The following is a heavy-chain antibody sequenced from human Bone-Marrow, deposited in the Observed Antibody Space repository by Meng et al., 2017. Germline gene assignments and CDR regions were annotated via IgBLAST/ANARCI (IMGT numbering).Heavy chain of an antibody. Sequence: SETLSLTCTVSGGSISSYYWSWIRQPAAKGLEWIGRIYTSGSINYNPSLKSPVTMSLDTSKNQLSLKLSSVTAADTAVYYCARDIHDSSGPVQPGVYYFDYWGQGTLVTVSS. D-gene: IGHD3-22*01. V-gene: IGHV4-4*07. CDR3: ARDIHDSSGPVQPGVYYFDY. CDR2: IYTSGSI. CDR1: GGSISSYY. J-gene: IGHJ4*02.